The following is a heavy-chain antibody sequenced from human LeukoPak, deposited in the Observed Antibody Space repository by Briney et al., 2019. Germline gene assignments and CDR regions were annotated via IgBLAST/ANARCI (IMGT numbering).Heavy chain of an antibody. J-gene: IGHJ4*02. CDR1: GYTLTGYY. Sequence: ASVKVSCKASGYTLTGYYMHWVRQAPGQGLEWMGRINPNSGGTNYAQKFQGRVTMTRDTSVSTAYMELSRLRSDDTAVYYCARRKGEPNIFDSWGQGTLVTVSS. V-gene: IGHV1-2*06. CDR3: ARRKGEPNIFDS. CDR2: INPNSGGT. D-gene: IGHD3-16*01.